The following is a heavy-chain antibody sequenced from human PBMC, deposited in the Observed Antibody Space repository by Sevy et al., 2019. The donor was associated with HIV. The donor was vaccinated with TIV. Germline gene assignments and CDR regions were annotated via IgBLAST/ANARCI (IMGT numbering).Heavy chain of an antibody. CDR1: GFTFSNYA. CDR2: ISGSGLST. J-gene: IGHJ4*02. Sequence: GESLKISCAASGFTFSNYAMNWVRQAPGKGLEWGSTISGSGLSTYYADSVKGRFTISRDNSKNTLYLQMNTLRAEDTAFYFCAKDLVSMASRQGYFDYWGQGTLVTVSS. D-gene: IGHD6-6*01. CDR3: AKDLVSMASRQGYFDY. V-gene: IGHV3-23*01.